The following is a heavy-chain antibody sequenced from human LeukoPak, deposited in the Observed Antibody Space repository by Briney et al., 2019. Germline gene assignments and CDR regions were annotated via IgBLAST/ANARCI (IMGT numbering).Heavy chain of an antibody. Sequence: ASVKVSCKVSGYTLTELSMHWVRQAPGKGLEWMGGFDPEDGETIYAQKFQGRVTMTEDTSTDTAYMELSSLRSEDTAVYYCASSRIVVDNPFPPYFDYWGQGTLVTVSS. CDR1: GYTLTELS. V-gene: IGHV1-24*01. CDR2: FDPEDGET. CDR3: ASSRIVVDNPFPPYFDY. J-gene: IGHJ4*02. D-gene: IGHD3-22*01.